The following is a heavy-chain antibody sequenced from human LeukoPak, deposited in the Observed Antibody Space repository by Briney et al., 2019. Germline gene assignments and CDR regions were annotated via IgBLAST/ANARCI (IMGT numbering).Heavy chain of an antibody. D-gene: IGHD2-15*01. J-gene: IGHJ6*02. CDR3: ARGVVPEYYYGMDV. Sequence: GSSVKVSCKASGGTFSSYAISWVRQAPGQGLEWMGGIIPIFGTANYAQKFQGRVTITADQFTSTAYMELSSLRSEDTAVYYCARGVVPEYYYGMDVWGQGTTVTVSS. CDR2: IIPIFGTA. V-gene: IGHV1-69*01. CDR1: GGTFSSYA.